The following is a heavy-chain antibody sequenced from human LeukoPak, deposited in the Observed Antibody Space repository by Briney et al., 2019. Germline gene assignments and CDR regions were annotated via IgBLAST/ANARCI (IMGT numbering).Heavy chain of an antibody. CDR1: GFIFTDYY. V-gene: IGHV3-11*04. CDR2: ISGSRSTT. Sequence: GGSLRLSCAASGFIFTDYYMSWIRQAPGKGLEWVSYISGSRSTTYYADSVKGRFTISRDNVKNSLFLQMDSLRAEDTALYFCARVYYNSLGYAFDVWGQGTMVSVTP. D-gene: IGHD3-22*01. CDR3: ARVYYNSLGYAFDV. J-gene: IGHJ3*01.